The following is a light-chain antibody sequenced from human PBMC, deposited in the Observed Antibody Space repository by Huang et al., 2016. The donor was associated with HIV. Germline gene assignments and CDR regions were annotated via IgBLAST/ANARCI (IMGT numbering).Light chain of an antibody. V-gene: IGKV3-20*01. J-gene: IGKJ2*01. CDR1: QSISSTF. Sequence: EIVLTQSPGTLSLSPGERATLSCRASQSISSTFLAWYQQKPGQAPRLLIYGASSRAAGIPDRFGGSGSGTDFTRTISRLEPEDFAVYYCQQYGSSPPYTFGQGTKLEIK. CDR2: GAS. CDR3: QQYGSSPPYT.